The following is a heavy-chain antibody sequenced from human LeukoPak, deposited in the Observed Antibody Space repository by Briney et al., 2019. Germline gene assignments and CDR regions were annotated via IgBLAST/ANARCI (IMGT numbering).Heavy chain of an antibody. Sequence: GGSLRLSCAASGFTFRSYSMNWVRQAPGKGLEWVSSISSSSSYIYYADSVKGRFTMSRDNAKNSLYLQMNSLRAEDTAVYYCARAESGYDIYYYYYMDVWGKGTTVTVSS. D-gene: IGHD5-12*01. CDR1: GFTFRSYS. J-gene: IGHJ6*03. V-gene: IGHV3-21*01. CDR3: ARAESGYDIYYYYYMDV. CDR2: ISSSSSYI.